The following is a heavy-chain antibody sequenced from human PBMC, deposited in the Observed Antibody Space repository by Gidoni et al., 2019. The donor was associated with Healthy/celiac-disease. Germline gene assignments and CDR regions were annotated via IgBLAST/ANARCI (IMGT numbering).Heavy chain of an antibody. CDR1: GFTVRSYG. J-gene: IGHJ6*02. CDR3: ARDGDIVVVPAATLYYYYGMDV. D-gene: IGHD2-2*01. CDR2: ILYDGSNK. Sequence: QVQLVESGGGVVQPGRSLRISCAASGFTVRSYGMHWVRQAPGKGLEWVAVILYDGSNKYYADSVKGRFTISRDNSKTTLYLQMNSLRAEDTAVYYCARDGDIVVVPAATLYYYYGMDVWGQGTTVTVSS. V-gene: IGHV3-33*01.